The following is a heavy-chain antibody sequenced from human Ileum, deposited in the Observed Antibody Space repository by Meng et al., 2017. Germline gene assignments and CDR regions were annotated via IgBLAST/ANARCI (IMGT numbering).Heavy chain of an antibody. D-gene: IGHD3-22*01. Sequence: VQLVESGGGLVQPGGFLRLSCAASGFTVSVNYMSWVRQAPGKGLEGVSCIYVDGRTYYADSVKGRFTIFRDGSKNTLYLQMNSLRAEDTAVYYCAKSVNFDAGGYYPWGQGTLVTVSS. V-gene: IGHV3-66*01. CDR1: GFTVSVNY. CDR2: IYVDGRT. CDR3: AKSVNFDAGGYYP. J-gene: IGHJ5*02.